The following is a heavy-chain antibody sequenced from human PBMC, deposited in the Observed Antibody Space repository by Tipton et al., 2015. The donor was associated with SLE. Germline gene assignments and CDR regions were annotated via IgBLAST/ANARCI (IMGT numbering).Heavy chain of an antibody. Sequence: SLRLSCAASGFIFSDYPMSWVRQAPGKGLQWVSVIFSGGNTYYADSVQGRFTISRDVSESTLYLQMNSLRVEDTAIYHCAKERGGGNFDYWGQGTLVTVSS. CDR3: AKERGGGNFDY. D-gene: IGHD2-15*01. V-gene: IGHV3-23*03. CDR1: GFIFSDYP. J-gene: IGHJ4*02. CDR2: IFSGGNT.